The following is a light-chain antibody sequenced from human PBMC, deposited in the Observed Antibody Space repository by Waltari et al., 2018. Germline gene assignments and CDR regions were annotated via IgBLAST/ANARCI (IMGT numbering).Light chain of an antibody. CDR3: QQYTTYPET. J-gene: IGKJ1*01. CDR1: QSIYKW. Sequence: DIHMTQSPSTLSASVGETVTLTCRASQSIYKWLAWYQQKPGKVPKLLIWKASNLQSGVPSRFSGSGSGTDFSLTISSVQPDDFATYYCQQYTTYPETFGQGTKVEIK. V-gene: IGKV1-5*03. CDR2: KAS.